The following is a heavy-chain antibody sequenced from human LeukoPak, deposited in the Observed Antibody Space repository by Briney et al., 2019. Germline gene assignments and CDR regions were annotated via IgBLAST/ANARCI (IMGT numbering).Heavy chain of an antibody. D-gene: IGHD3-16*01. CDR3: AKKSCAANYCQMDLDC. CDR2: ISDSGTRP. V-gene: IGHV3-23*01. J-gene: IGHJ4*02. Sequence: PGGSLRLSCAGSGSTFSSYGMNWVRQAPGKGLEWISGISDSGTRPYYAGSVKGRFTISRDNSQSTLYLEMNSLRAEDTAIYYCAKKSCAANYCQMDLDCWGQGTLVTVSS. CDR1: GSTFSSYG.